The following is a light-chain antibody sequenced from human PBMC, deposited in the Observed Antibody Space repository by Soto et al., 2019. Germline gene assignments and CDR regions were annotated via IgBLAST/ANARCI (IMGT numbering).Light chain of an antibody. Sequence: DIQMTQSPSTLSASVGDRVTITFLSIQNIDDYLAWYQQKPGKAPKLLIYDASNLQSGVPSRFSGSGSGTDFTLTISSLQSEDAAVYYCQQYHNWPPITFGQGTRLENK. CDR1: QNIDDY. CDR3: QQYHNWPPIT. V-gene: IGKV1-5*01. CDR2: DAS. J-gene: IGKJ5*01.